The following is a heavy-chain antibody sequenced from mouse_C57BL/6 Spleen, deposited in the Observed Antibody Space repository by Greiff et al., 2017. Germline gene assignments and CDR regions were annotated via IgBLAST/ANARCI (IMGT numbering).Heavy chain of an antibody. CDR2: ISDGGSYT. CDR3: AREGDDGHWGYFDY. V-gene: IGHV5-4*01. Sequence: EVHLVESGGGLVKPGGSLKLSCAASGFTFSSYAMSWVRQTPEKRLEWVATISDGGSYTYYPDNVKGRVTISRDNAKNNLYLQMSHLKSEDTAMYYCAREGDDGHWGYFDYWGQGTTLTVSS. J-gene: IGHJ2*01. D-gene: IGHD2-3*01. CDR1: GFTFSSYA.